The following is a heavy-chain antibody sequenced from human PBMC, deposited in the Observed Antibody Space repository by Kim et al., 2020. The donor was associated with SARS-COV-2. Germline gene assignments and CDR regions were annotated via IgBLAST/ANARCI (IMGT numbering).Heavy chain of an antibody. CDR2: INPNSGGT. Sequence: ASVKVSCKASGYTFTGYYMHWVRQAPGQGLEWMGWINPNSGGTNYAQKFQGRVTMTRDTSISTAYMELSRLRSDDTAVYYCARDSGTYYDFWSGYYVTSMDYWGQGTLVTVSS. CDR1: GYTFTGYY. J-gene: IGHJ4*02. CDR3: ARDSGTYYDFWSGYYVTSMDY. V-gene: IGHV1-2*02. D-gene: IGHD3-3*01.